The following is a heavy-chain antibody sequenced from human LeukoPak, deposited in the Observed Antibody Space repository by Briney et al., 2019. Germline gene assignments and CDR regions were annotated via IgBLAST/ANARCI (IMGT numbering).Heavy chain of an antibody. Sequence: SETLSLTCTVSGGSISSYYWNCIRQPPGKGLEWIGYIYYSGSTNYNPSLKSRVTISVDTSKNQFSLKLSSVTAADTAVYYCAGRLWRRDGYNLSAFDIWGQGTMVTVSS. CDR2: IYYSGST. D-gene: IGHD5-24*01. J-gene: IGHJ3*02. CDR3: AGRLWRRDGYNLSAFDI. CDR1: GGSISSYY. V-gene: IGHV4-59*01.